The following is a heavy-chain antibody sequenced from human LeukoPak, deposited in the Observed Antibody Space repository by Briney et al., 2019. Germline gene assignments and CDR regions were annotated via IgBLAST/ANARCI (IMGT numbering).Heavy chain of an antibody. Sequence: GGSLRLSCAASDFTFSTYAMSWVRQAPGKGLEWVSSISSTGGTTYYADSVKGRFTISRDNSKNTLYLQMNSLRAEDTAIYYCAKNGDRGAYCTGGTCYPYFYYYMDVWGKGTTVTI. V-gene: IGHV3-23*01. CDR1: DFTFSTYA. D-gene: IGHD2-15*01. CDR3: AKNGDRGAYCTGGTCYPYFYYYMDV. CDR2: ISSTGGTT. J-gene: IGHJ6*03.